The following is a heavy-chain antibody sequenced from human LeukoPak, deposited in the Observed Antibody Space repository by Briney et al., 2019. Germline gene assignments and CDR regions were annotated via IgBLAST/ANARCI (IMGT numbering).Heavy chain of an antibody. CDR2: IYYSGSS. J-gene: IGHJ4*02. D-gene: IGHD6-13*01. V-gene: IGHV4-39*01. CDR1: GGSISSSNYY. CDR3: ARGLRSTYSYYFDY. Sequence: SETLSLTCTVSGGSISSSNYYWGWIRQPPGKGLEWIGSIYYSGSSYYNPSLKSRVTISEDRSKNQFSLRLSSVTAADTAVYYCARGLRSTYSYYFDYWGQGTLVTVSS.